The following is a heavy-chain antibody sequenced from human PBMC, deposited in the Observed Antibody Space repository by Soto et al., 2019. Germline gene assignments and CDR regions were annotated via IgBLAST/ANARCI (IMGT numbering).Heavy chain of an antibody. J-gene: IGHJ3*02. Sequence: EVQLLESGGGLVQPGGSLRLSCAASGFTFSSYAMSWVRQAPGKGLEWVSAISGSGGTTYYADSVKGRFTFSRDNSKNTLYLQMNSRRAEDTAVYYCAKTANGWFSAFDIGGQGTMVTVSS. V-gene: IGHV3-23*01. CDR1: GFTFSSYA. CDR2: ISGSGGTT. CDR3: AKTANGWFSAFDI. D-gene: IGHD6-19*01.